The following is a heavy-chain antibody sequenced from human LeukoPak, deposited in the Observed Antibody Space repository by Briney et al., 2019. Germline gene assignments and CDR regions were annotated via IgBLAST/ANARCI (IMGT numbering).Heavy chain of an antibody. CDR1: RFTFSSYA. V-gene: IGHV3-23*01. J-gene: IGHJ4*02. D-gene: IGHD5-18*01. Sequence: GGSLRLSCAASRFTFSSYAMSWVRQAPGKGLEWVSAISGSGGSTYYADSVKGRFTISRDNSKNTLYLQMNSLRAEDTAVYYCAKDRVKVTYYFDYWGQGTLVTVSS. CDR3: AKDRVKVTYYFDY. CDR2: ISGSGGST.